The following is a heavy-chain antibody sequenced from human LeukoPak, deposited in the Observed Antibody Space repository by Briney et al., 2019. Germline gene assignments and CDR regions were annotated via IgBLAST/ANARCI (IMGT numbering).Heavy chain of an antibody. CDR1: DGSISSSSYY. D-gene: IGHD2-2*02. V-gene: IGHV4-39*07. Sequence: SETLSLTCTVSDGSISSSSYYWGWIRQPPGKGLEWIGSIYYSGSTYYNPSLKSRVTISVDTSKNQFSLKLSSVTAADTAVYYCARDRVTATAIGDFDYWGQGTLVTISS. J-gene: IGHJ4*02. CDR2: IYYSGST. CDR3: ARDRVTATAIGDFDY.